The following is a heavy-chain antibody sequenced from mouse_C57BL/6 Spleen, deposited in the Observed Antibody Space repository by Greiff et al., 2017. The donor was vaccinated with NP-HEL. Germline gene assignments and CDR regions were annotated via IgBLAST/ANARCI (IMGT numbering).Heavy chain of an antibody. CDR2: IDPSDSYT. D-gene: IGHD3-2*02. CDR3: ASPSSGYPFAY. J-gene: IGHJ3*01. Sequence: LQQPGAELVMPGASVKLSCKASGYTFTSYWMHWVKQRPGQGLEWIGEIDPSDSYTNYNQKFKGKSTLTVDKSSSTAYMQLSSLTSEDSAVYYCASPSSGYPFAYWGQGTLVTVSA. CDR1: GYTFTSYW. V-gene: IGHV1-69*01.